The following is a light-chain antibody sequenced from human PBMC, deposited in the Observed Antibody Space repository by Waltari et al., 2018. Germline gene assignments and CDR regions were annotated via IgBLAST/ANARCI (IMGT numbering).Light chain of an antibody. CDR1: QSIGTW. CDR3: QRYNSYPIT. Sequence: DIQLTQSPSTLSASVGDRVTITCRASQSIGTWLAVYQKKPGKASKFLIYEATTLEKGGPSRFSGSGSGTEFTLTISSLQPDDFATYYGQRYNSYPITFGPGTKVDI. CDR2: EAT. J-gene: IGKJ3*01. V-gene: IGKV1-5*03.